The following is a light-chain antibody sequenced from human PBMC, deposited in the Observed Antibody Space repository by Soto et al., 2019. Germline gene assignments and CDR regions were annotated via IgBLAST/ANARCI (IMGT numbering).Light chain of an antibody. J-gene: IGKJ1*01. V-gene: IGKV1-5*03. CDR3: QHYNSWA. Sequence: DVQMTQSPSTLSASVGDRVTITCRASQTIGSLLAWYQQKPGKAPNLLIHMASSLQSGVPSRFSGSGSGTEFTLTITGLQPDDFATYFGQHYNSWAFGQGTKVEI. CDR1: QTIGSL. CDR2: MAS.